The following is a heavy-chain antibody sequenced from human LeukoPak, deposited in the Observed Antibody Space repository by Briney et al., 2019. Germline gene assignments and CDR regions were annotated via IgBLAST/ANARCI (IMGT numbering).Heavy chain of an antibody. D-gene: IGHD4-17*01. CDR1: GGTFSNYA. CDR2: ILPIFGTA. V-gene: IGHV1-69*05. J-gene: IGHJ4*02. Sequence: GASVKVSCKASGGTFSNYAISWVRQAPGQGLEWMGGILPIFGTANYAQRFQGRVTITTDESTTTAYMDLSSLTSEDTAVYFCARSKGDYGISDFWGQGTLVIVSS. CDR3: ARSKGDYGISDF.